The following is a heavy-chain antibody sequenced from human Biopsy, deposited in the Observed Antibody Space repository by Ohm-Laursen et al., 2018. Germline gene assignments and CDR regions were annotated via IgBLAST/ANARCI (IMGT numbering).Heavy chain of an antibody. CDR2: IFYRGST. D-gene: IGHD3-22*01. Sequence: GTLSLTWTVSGGSISNNNYYWGWIRQPPGKGLEWIGSIFYRGSTHYKPPLKSRVNISADTSRNQFSLKLNSVTAADTAVYYCARDYDTSGYYYVSWGQGTLVTVSS. CDR1: GGSISNNNYY. CDR3: ARDYDTSGYYYVS. J-gene: IGHJ5*02. V-gene: IGHV4-39*01.